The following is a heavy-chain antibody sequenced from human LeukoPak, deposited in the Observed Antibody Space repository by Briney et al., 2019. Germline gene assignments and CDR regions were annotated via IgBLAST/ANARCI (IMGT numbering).Heavy chain of an antibody. D-gene: IGHD3-9*01. CDR1: GFTFSSYG. J-gene: IGHJ4*02. CDR2: IRYDGSNK. Sequence: PGGSLRLSCAASGFTFSSYGMHWVRQAPGKGLEWVAFIRYDGSNKYYADSVKGRFTISRDNSKNTLYLQMNSLRAEDTAVYYCAKVWKYYDILTGNFDYWGQGTLVTVSS. CDR3: AKVWKYYDILTGNFDY. V-gene: IGHV3-30*02.